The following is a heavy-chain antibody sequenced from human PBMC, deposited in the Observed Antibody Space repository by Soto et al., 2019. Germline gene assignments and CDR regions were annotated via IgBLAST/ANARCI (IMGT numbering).Heavy chain of an antibody. CDR3: AKSLVFVDHGYMDV. CDR1: GGRFTSYI. J-gene: IGHJ6*03. V-gene: IGHV1-69*08. Sequence: QVQLVQSGAEVKKPGSSVKVSCEASGGRFTSYIFTWVRQAPGQGLEWMGRSIPIQGTADYALKFQDRVTMTADKSTNTVHMVMRSLRPDDTAVYYCAKSLVFVDHGYMDVWGKGTTVTVSS. CDR2: SIPIQGTA. D-gene: IGHD2-21*01.